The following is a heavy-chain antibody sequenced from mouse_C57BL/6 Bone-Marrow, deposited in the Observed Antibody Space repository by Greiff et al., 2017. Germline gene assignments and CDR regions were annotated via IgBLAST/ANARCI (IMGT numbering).Heavy chain of an antibody. CDR1: GYTFTSYD. CDR3: AREGIFYYDYDASYYYAMDY. D-gene: IGHD2-4*01. V-gene: IGHV1-85*01. J-gene: IGHJ4*01. CDR2: IYPRDGST. Sequence: QVQLQQSGPELVKPGASVKLSCKASGYTFTSYDINWVKQRPGQGLEWIGWIYPRDGSTKYNEKFKGKATLTVDTSSSTAYMELHSLTSEDSAVYFCAREGIFYYDYDASYYYAMDYWGQGTSVTVSS.